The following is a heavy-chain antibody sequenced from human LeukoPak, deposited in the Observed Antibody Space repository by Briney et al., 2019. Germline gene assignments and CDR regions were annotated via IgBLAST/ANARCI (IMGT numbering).Heavy chain of an antibody. D-gene: IGHD3-22*01. CDR1: GYTFTGYY. CDR3: ARVVAPNYYDSSGSDDAFDI. CDR2: INPNSGGT. Sequence: GASVKVSCKASGYTFTGYYMHWVRQAPGQGLEWMGWINPNSGGTNYAQKFQGRVTMTRDTSISTAYMELSRLRSDDTAVYYCARVVAPNYYDSSGSDDAFDIWGQGTMVTVSS. V-gene: IGHV1-2*02. J-gene: IGHJ3*02.